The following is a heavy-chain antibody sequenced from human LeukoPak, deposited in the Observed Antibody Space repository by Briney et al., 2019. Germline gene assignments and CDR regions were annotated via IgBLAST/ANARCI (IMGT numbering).Heavy chain of an antibody. Sequence: GASVKVSCKASGYTFTGYYMHWVRQAPGQGLEWMGWINPNSGGTNYAQKFQGRVTMTRDTSISTAYMELSRLRSDDTAVHYCARGTYSSGWYGYYFDYWGQGTLVTVSS. V-gene: IGHV1-2*02. CDR2: INPNSGGT. CDR1: GYTFTGYY. CDR3: ARGTYSSGWYGYYFDY. J-gene: IGHJ4*02. D-gene: IGHD6-19*01.